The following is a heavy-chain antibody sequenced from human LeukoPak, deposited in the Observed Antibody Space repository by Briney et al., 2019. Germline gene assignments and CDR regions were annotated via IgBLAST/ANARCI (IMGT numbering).Heavy chain of an antibody. CDR1: GFTFSSYA. CDR3: AKGGIALVRGSFDY. J-gene: IGHJ4*02. CDR2: ISYDGSNK. Sequence: GGSLRLSCAASGFTFSSYAMHWVRQAPGKGLEWVAVISYDGSNKYYADSVKGRFIISRDDSKNTLFLQMNSLRAEDTAVYYCAKGGIALVRGSFDYWGQGTLVTVSS. D-gene: IGHD3-10*01. V-gene: IGHV3-30*04.